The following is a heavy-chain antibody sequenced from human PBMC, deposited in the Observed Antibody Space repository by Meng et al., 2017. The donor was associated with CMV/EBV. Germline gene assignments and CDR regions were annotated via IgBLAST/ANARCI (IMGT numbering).Heavy chain of an antibody. Sequence: SVKVSCKASGGTFSSYTISWVRQAPGQGLEWMGRIIPILGIANYAQKFQGRVTITADKSTSTAYMELSSLRSEDTAVYYCAREPGRRAFDIWGQGTMVPSLQ. D-gene: IGHD1-1*01. CDR2: IIPILGIA. V-gene: IGHV1-69*04. CDR1: GGTFSSYT. J-gene: IGHJ3*02. CDR3: AREPGRRAFDI.